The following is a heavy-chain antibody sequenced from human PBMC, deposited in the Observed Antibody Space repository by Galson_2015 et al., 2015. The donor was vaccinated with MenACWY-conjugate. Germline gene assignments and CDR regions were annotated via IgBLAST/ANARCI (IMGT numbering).Heavy chain of an antibody. Sequence: ETLSLTCAVYGGSFSGYYWSWIRQPPGKGLEWIGEINHSGSTNYNPSLKSRVTISVDTSKNQFSLKLSSVTAADTAVYYCARVWTMIGYPARWFDPWGQGTLVTVSS. V-gene: IGHV4-34*01. J-gene: IGHJ5*02. D-gene: IGHD3-22*01. CDR1: GGSFSGYY. CDR2: INHSGST. CDR3: ARVWTMIGYPARWFDP.